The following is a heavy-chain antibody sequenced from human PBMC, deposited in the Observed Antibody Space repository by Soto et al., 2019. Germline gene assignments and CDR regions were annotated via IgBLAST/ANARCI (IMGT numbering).Heavy chain of an antibody. J-gene: IGHJ4*01. CDR3: AGGYCGGDCYSAVL. D-gene: IGHD2-21*02. Sequence: SVKVSCKASGGTFSSYAISWVRQAPGQGLEWMGGIIPIFGTANYAQKFQGRVTITADESTSTAYMELSSPRSEDTAVYYCAGGYCGGDCYSAVLWGHGTLVTVS. V-gene: IGHV1-69*13. CDR1: GGTFSSYA. CDR2: IIPIFGTA.